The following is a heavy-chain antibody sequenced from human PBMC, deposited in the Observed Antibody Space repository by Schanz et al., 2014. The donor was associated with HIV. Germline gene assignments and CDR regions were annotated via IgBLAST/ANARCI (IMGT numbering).Heavy chain of an antibody. CDR2: IWYDGSNT. D-gene: IGHD2-2*01. Sequence: QVQLVESGGGVVQPGRSLRLSCAASGFTFSSYGMHWVRQAPGKGLEWVAVIWYDGSNTYYGDSVKGRFTISRDNSKNTLYLQMKSLRVEDTAVYFCARDGARTSHWGFWGQGTLVTVSS. J-gene: IGHJ4*02. CDR3: ARDGARTSHWGF. V-gene: IGHV3-33*01. CDR1: GFTFSSYG.